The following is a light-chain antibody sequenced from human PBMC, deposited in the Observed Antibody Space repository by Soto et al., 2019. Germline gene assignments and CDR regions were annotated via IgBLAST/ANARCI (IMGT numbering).Light chain of an antibody. Sequence: DIQMTQSPSTLSASVGDRVTITCRASQSISSWLAWYQQKPGKAPKPLIYDASSLESGVPSRFSGSGSGTEFTLTISSLQPDDFATYYCQQYNSYSEYTFGQGTKVDIK. CDR3: QQYNSYSEYT. CDR2: DAS. V-gene: IGKV1-5*01. J-gene: IGKJ2*01. CDR1: QSISSW.